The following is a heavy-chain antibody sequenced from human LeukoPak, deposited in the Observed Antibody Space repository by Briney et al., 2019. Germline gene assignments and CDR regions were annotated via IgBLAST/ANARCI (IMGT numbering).Heavy chain of an antibody. D-gene: IGHD2-21*02. CDR3: ARKNCGGDCFYLDP. J-gene: IGHJ5*02. Sequence: GASVKVSCKASGYTFTTYDITWVRQAPGQGLEWMGWITTYNGNTNYAQKFQGRVTMTTGTSTSTAYMELRSLRSDDTAVYYCARKNCGGDCFYLDPWGQGTLVTVSS. CDR1: GYTFTTYD. CDR2: ITTYNGNT. V-gene: IGHV1-18*01.